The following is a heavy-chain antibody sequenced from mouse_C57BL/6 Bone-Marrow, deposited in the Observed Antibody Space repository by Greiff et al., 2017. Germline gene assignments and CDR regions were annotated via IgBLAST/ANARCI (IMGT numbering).Heavy chain of an antibody. V-gene: IGHV1-55*01. J-gene: IGHJ2*01. Sequence: QVQLQQSGAELVKPGASVKMSCKASGYTFTSYWITWVKQRPGQGLEWIGGIYPTSGRTNYTEKFKSKAILTVDTSSNTAYMQLSSLTSEDSAVFYCARSGPLGRSFDYWGQGTTLTVSS. CDR2: IYPTSGRT. D-gene: IGHD4-1*01. CDR3: ARSGPLGRSFDY. CDR1: GYTFTSYW.